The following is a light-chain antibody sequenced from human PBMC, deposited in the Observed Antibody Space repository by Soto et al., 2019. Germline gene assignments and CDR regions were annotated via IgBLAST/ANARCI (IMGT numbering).Light chain of an antibody. CDR2: GNS. Sequence: QPVLTQPPSVSGAPGQRVTISCTGSSSNIGAIYDVYWYQQLPGKAPKLLIYGNSNRPSGVPDRFSGSKSGTSASLAITGLQAEDEADYYCQSYDSSLSGSVFGGGTQLTVL. V-gene: IGLV1-40*01. J-gene: IGLJ2*01. CDR1: SSNIGAIYD. CDR3: QSYDSSLSGSV.